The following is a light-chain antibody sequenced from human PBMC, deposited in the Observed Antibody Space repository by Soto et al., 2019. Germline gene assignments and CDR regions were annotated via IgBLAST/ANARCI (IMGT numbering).Light chain of an antibody. V-gene: IGKV3-20*01. CDR1: QSINNRY. CDR3: QQFGSSPGFT. CDR2: AAS. J-gene: IGKJ3*01. Sequence: EIELTQSPGTLSLSPGERATLSCRASQSINNRYLAWYQQKPGHAPRLLIYAASSRATGIPDRFSGSGSGTDFTLTISRLEPEDFAVYYCQQFGSSPGFTFGPGTKVDIK.